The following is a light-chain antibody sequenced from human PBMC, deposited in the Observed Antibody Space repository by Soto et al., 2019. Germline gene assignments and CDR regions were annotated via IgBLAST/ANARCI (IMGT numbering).Light chain of an antibody. J-gene: IGKJ1*01. CDR1: QNIYNS. CDR3: QESRSALWGT. V-gene: IGKV1-39*01. Sequence: DIQMTQSPSSVSASLGDRVTITCRTSQNIYNSLNWYQQKAGRAPAVLIYGASNLQGGVPLRFSGSGSGTDFTLTISGLQPEDSATYYCQESRSALWGTCGQGTKVDIK. CDR2: GAS.